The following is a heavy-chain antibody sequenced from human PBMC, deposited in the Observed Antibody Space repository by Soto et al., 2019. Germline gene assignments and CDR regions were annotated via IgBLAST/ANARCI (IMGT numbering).Heavy chain of an antibody. CDR2: ISGSGGST. Sequence: PGGSLRLSCAASGFTFSSYAMSWVRQAPGKGLEWVSAISGSGGSTYYADSVKGRFTISRDNSKNTLYLQMNSLRAEDTAVYYCAKAKGGSGSYYSYYYYYYGMDVWGQGTTVTVSS. CDR3: AKAKGGSGSYYSYYYYYYGMDV. J-gene: IGHJ6*02. V-gene: IGHV3-23*01. D-gene: IGHD3-10*01. CDR1: GFTFSSYA.